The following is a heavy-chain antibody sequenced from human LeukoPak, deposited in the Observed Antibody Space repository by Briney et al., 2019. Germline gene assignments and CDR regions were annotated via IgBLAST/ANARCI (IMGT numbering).Heavy chain of an antibody. J-gene: IGHJ4*02. CDR1: GYTFTSDY. CDR2: INPSGGRT. CDR3: ARGSRFLDY. Sequence: ASVKVSCTASGYTFTSDYIHWVRQAPGQGLEWLGIINPSGGRTTYGQNFQGRVTMTRDTSTSTVYMELSSLRPEDTAVYYCARGSRFLDYGGQGTLVTVSS. V-gene: IGHV1-46*01. D-gene: IGHD3-3*01.